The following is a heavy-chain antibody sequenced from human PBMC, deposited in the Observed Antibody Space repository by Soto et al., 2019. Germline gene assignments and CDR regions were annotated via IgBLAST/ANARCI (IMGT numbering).Heavy chain of an antibody. Sequence: SETLSLTCAVYGGSFSGYYWSWIRQPPGKGLEWIGEINHSGSTNYNPSLKSRVTISVDTSKNQFSLKLSSVTAADTAVYYCARRRPLGYCSGGSCYGLGWFDPWGQGTLVTVSS. J-gene: IGHJ5*02. CDR2: INHSGST. CDR3: ARRRPLGYCSGGSCYGLGWFDP. V-gene: IGHV4-34*01. CDR1: GGSFSGYY. D-gene: IGHD2-15*01.